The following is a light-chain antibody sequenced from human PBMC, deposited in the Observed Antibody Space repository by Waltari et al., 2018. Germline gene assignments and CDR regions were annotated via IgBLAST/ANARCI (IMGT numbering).Light chain of an antibody. CDR2: AAS. J-gene: IGKJ3*01. CDR1: QTINNF. Sequence: DIQMTQSPSSLSASVGDRVTITCRASQTINNFLNWYQQKPGEAPNLLIYAASSLQGGVPSRFSGSGSGTDFTLTISSLQPEDFATYYCQQTYSTMFTFGPGTKVDIK. V-gene: IGKV1-39*01. CDR3: QQTYSTMFT.